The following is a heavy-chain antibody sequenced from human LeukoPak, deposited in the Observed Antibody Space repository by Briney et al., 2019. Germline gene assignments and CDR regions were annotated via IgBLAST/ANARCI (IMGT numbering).Heavy chain of an antibody. J-gene: IGHJ4*02. CDR2: INHSGIT. CDR1: GGSFSGYY. Sequence: PSETLSLTCAVYGGSFSGYYWSWIRQPPGKGLEGIGEINHSGITNYNPSLKSRVTISVDTSKNQFSLKLSSVTAADTAVYYCALPGRATYYYDSSGYLWWGQGTLVTVSS. V-gene: IGHV4-34*01. CDR3: ALPGRATYYYDSSGYLW. D-gene: IGHD3-22*01.